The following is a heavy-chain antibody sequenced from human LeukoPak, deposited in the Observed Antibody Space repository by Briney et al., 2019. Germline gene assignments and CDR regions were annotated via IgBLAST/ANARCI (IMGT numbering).Heavy chain of an antibody. CDR2: ISYDGSNK. CDR1: GFTFSSYG. J-gene: IGHJ4*02. V-gene: IGHV3-30*03. Sequence: PGGSLRLSCAASGFTFSSYGMHWVRQAPGKGLEWVAVISYDGSNKYYADSVKGRFTISRDNSKNTLYLQMNSLRAEDTAVYYCATHSSGWLNDYWGQGTLVTVSS. CDR3: ATHSSGWLNDY. D-gene: IGHD6-19*01.